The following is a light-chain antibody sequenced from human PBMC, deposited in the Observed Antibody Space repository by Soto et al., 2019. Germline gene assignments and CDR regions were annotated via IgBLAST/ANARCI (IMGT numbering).Light chain of an antibody. J-gene: IGKJ2*01. CDR2: GAS. CDR3: QQYNSWPQT. Sequence: EIVMTQSPAPLSVSPGARATLSCRASQSVSSNLAWYQQKPGQAPRLLINGASTRATGIPARFSGSGSGTEFTLTISSLQSEDFAVYYCQQYNSWPQTFGQGTKLDIK. V-gene: IGKV3-15*01. CDR1: QSVSSN.